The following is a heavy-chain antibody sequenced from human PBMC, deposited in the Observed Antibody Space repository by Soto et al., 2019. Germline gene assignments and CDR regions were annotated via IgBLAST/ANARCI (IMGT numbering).Heavy chain of an antibody. CDR3: TRLNSETTVTTSYDYYGRDV. CDR2: IRSIPDSDAT. Sequence: GGSLRLSCAASGFSFSASALHWVRQASGKGLEWVGRIRSIPDSDATAYAASVKGRFTISRDDSKNTAYLLMNRLRTEDTAIYYCTRLNSETTVTTSYDYYGRDVWGQGTTATAS. V-gene: IGHV3-73*01. D-gene: IGHD4-17*01. J-gene: IGHJ6*02. CDR1: GFSFSASA.